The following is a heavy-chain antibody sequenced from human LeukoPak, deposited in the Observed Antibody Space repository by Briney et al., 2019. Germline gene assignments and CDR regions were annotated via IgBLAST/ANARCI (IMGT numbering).Heavy chain of an antibody. D-gene: IGHD5-18*01. J-gene: IGHJ3*01. CDR1: GGSISSSTYY. V-gene: IGHV4-39*07. Sequence: PSETLSLTCTVSGGSISSSTYYWGWIRQPPGKGLEWIGSIDYSGSTYYNPSLKSRVTISVDTSKNQLSLKVTSVTAADTAVYYCARGENVDTALISTAENDAFDLWGQGTMVTVSP. CDR3: ARGENVDTALISTAENDAFDL. CDR2: IDYSGST.